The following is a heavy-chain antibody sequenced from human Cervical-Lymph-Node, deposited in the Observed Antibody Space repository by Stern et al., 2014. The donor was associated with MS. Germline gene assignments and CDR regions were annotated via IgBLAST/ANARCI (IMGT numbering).Heavy chain of an antibody. V-gene: IGHV1-46*01. CDR3: ARDVARKYYFDS. CDR2: INTSTGSS. J-gene: IGHJ4*02. D-gene: IGHD2-21*01. Sequence: VQLLQSGPEVKKPGASVRVSCKASGYTFTSHYMHWVRQAPGQGLEWMGLINTSTGSSIYAQRFQGRVAMTRDTSSTTVYLELSSLTSEETALYYCARDVARKYYFDSWGQGTLVTVSS. CDR1: GYTFTSHY.